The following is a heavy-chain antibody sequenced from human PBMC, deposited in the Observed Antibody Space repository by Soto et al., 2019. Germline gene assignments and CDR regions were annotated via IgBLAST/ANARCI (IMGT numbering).Heavy chain of an antibody. CDR1: GGAISTYY. CDR2: IYSSGIT. J-gene: IGHJ5*02. Sequence: QVHLQESGPGLVKPSETLSLTCTVSGGAISTYYWTWIRQPAGKGLEWIGRIYSSGITKYIPSLQSRVTMSLDTSNNQFSLRLTSVNAADTAVYYCARGQRFSDWFDPWGQGTLVTVSS. V-gene: IGHV4-4*07. D-gene: IGHD3-3*01. CDR3: ARGQRFSDWFDP.